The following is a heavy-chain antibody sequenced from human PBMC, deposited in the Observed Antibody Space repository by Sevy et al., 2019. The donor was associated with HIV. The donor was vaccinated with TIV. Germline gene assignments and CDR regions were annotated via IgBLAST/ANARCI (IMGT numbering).Heavy chain of an antibody. V-gene: IGHV4-34*01. Sequence: SETLSLTCAVYGGSFSGYYWSWIRQPPGKGLEWIGEINHSGSTNYNPSLKSRVTISVDTSKNQFSLKLSSVTAADTAVYYCARGLTMVRGVIILGYYYYYGMDVWDQGTTVTVSS. CDR2: INHSGST. CDR3: ARGLTMVRGVIILGYYYYYGMDV. D-gene: IGHD3-10*01. J-gene: IGHJ6*02. CDR1: GGSFSGYY.